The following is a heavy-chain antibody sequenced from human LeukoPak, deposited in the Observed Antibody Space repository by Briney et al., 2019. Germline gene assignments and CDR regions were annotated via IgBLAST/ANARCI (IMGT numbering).Heavy chain of an antibody. CDR3: ARGNYYDSSGYSSGFDP. V-gene: IGHV3-74*01. CDR1: GFTFSSYW. CDR2: INSDGSTT. J-gene: IGHJ5*02. D-gene: IGHD3-22*01. Sequence: QSGGSLRLSCAASGFTFSSYWMHWVRQAPGQGLLWVSRINSDGSTTSYADSVKGRFTISRDNAKNTLYLQMNSLRAEDTAVYYCARGNYYDSSGYSSGFDPWGQGTLVTVSS.